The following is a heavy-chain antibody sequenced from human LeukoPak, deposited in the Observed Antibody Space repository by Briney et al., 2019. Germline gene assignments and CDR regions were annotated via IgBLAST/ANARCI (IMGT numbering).Heavy chain of an antibody. CDR2: ISGSGGST. V-gene: IGHV3-23*01. J-gene: IGHJ4*02. D-gene: IGHD6-13*01. Sequence: GGSLRLSCAASGFTFSSYAMSWVRQAPGKGLEWVSAISGSGGSTYYADSVKGRFTISRDNSKNTLYLQMNSLRAEDTAVYYRAKPHSSSWYLDYWGQGTLVTVSS. CDR1: GFTFSSYA. CDR3: AKPHSSSWYLDY.